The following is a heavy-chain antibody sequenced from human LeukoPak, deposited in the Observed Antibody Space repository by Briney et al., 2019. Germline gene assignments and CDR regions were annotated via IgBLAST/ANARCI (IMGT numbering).Heavy chain of an antibody. Sequence: GASVKVSCKASGYTFTSYGISWVRQAPGQGPEWMGWISAYNGNTNYAQKLQGRVTMTTDTSTSTAYMELRSLRSDDTAVYYCARKYGDRIPNYYYYGMDVWGQGTTVTVSS. CDR3: ARKYGDRIPNYYYYGMDV. CDR1: GYTFTSYG. V-gene: IGHV1-18*01. D-gene: IGHD4-17*01. J-gene: IGHJ6*02. CDR2: ISAYNGNT.